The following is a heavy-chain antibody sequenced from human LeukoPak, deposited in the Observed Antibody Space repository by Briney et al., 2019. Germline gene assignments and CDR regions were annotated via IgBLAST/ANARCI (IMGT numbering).Heavy chain of an antibody. J-gene: IGHJ4*02. V-gene: IGHV3-11*04. CDR2: ISSSGSAT. D-gene: IGHD5-18*01. Sequence: PGGSLRLSCAASGFTLSDYYMSWIRQAPGKWLEWVSYISSSGSATYYADSVKGRFTISRDNPKNSLYLQMNSLRADDTAVYYCARKRRYSHDYWGQGTLVTVSS. CDR1: GFTLSDYY. CDR3: ARKRRYSHDY.